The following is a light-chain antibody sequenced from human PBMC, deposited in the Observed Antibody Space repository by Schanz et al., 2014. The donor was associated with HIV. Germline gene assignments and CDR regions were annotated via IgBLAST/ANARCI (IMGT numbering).Light chain of an antibody. CDR1: QNIGNW. CDR2: QAS. J-gene: IGKJ4*01. Sequence: DIQMTQSPSTLSASVGDRVTITCRASQNIGNWLAWYQQKPGKAPNLLIYQASVLKTGVPSRFSGSRSGTEFTLTISSLQPEDFATYYCQQLNSYPPLTFGGGTKVEIK. CDR3: QQLNSYPPLT. V-gene: IGKV1-5*03.